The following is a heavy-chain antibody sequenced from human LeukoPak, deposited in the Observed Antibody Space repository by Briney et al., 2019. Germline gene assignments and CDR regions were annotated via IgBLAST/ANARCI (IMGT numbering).Heavy chain of an antibody. D-gene: IGHD5-12*01. J-gene: IGHJ6*02. V-gene: IGHV4-59*01. CDR2: IHYSGST. CDR1: GGSFSRYY. CDR3: ARVSGATITTYYGMDV. Sequence: SETLPLTCTVSGGSFSRYYWSWIRQPPGKGLEWIGYIHYSGSTNYNPSLKSRVTISIDTSKNQFSLRLSSVTAVDTAVYYCARVSGATITTYYGMDVWGQGTTVTVS.